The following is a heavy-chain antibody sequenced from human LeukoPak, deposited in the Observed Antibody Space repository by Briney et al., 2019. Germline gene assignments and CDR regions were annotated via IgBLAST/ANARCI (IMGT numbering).Heavy chain of an antibody. CDR1: GFTFSSYA. CDR3: ARRIGGANNFDN. CDR2: TSGSGGIT. V-gene: IGHV3-23*01. D-gene: IGHD1-26*01. J-gene: IGHJ4*02. Sequence: GGSLRLSCAASGFTFSSYAMSWVRQAPGKGLEWVSVTSGSGGITYYADSVKGRFTISRDNTKNTLYLQMNSLRDEDTAVYYCARRIGGANNFDNWGQGTLVTVSS.